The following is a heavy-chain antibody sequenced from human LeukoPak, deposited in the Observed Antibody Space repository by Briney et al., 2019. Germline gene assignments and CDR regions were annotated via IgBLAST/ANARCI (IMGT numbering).Heavy chain of an antibody. Sequence: ASVKVSCKASGYTFNGYYMHWVRQAPGQGLEWMGWINPNSGGTNYAQKFQGRVTMTRDTSISTAYMELSRLRSDDTAVYYCARDRRRVLLWFGETGYFDYWGQGILVTVSS. J-gene: IGHJ4*02. CDR2: INPNSGGT. V-gene: IGHV1-2*02. CDR1: GYTFNGYY. CDR3: ARDRRRVLLWFGETGYFDY. D-gene: IGHD3-10*01.